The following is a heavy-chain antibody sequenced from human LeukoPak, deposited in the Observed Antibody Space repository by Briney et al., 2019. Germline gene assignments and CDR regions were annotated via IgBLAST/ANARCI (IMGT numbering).Heavy chain of an antibody. CDR2: IYSGGST. V-gene: IGHV3-53*01. J-gene: IGHJ4*02. CDR3: AKDGGGSGNPPGPFDY. D-gene: IGHD4-23*01. CDR1: GFTVSSNY. Sequence: SGGSLRLSCAASGFTVSSNYMSWVRQAPGKGLEWVSVIYSGGSTYYADSVKGRFTISRDNSKNTLYLQMNSLRAEDTAVYYCAKDGGGSGNPPGPFDYWGQGTLVTVSS.